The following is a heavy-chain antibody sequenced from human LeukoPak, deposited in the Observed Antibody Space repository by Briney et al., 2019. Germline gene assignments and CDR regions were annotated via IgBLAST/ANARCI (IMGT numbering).Heavy chain of an antibody. V-gene: IGHV3-53*01. Sequence: GGSLRLSCAASGFSVSSNYVSWVRQAPGKGLEWVSVIYSGGTTYYADSIKGRFTISRDNSKNTLYLQMNSLRAEGTAVYYCAGRYDSSGYPLHWGQGTLVTVSS. CDR3: AGRYDSSGYPLH. CDR1: GFSVSSNY. D-gene: IGHD3-22*01. CDR2: IYSGGTT. J-gene: IGHJ4*02.